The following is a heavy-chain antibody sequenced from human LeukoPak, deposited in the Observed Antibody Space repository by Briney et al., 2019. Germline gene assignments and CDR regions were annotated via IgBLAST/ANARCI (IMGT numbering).Heavy chain of an antibody. V-gene: IGHV4-4*02. CDR1: GGSISSSNW. D-gene: IGHD3-10*01. CDR3: ARDLDGSGTSSF. J-gene: IGHJ4*02. Sequence: PSETLSLTCAVSGGSISSSNWWSWVRQPPGKGLEWIGEIYHSGTTNYNPSLTSRVTISVDKSKNQFSLKLSSVTAADTAVYYCARDLDGSGTSSFWGQGTLVTVSS. CDR2: IYHSGTT.